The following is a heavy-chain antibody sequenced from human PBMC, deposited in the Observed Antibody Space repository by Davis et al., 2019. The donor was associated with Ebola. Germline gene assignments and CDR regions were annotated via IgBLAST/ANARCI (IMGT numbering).Heavy chain of an antibody. CDR3: ARDSGWSGVVS. J-gene: IGHJ5*01. Sequence: PGGSLRLSCEGSGFKFSDYWMGWVRQAPGKGLDWVATMADESEKYYVDSVKGRFTVSRDNAKSSLYLQMNSLRAEGTAVYYCARDSGWSGVVSWGQGTLVTVSS. D-gene: IGHD6-19*01. CDR2: MADESEK. CDR1: GFKFSDYW. V-gene: IGHV3-7*03.